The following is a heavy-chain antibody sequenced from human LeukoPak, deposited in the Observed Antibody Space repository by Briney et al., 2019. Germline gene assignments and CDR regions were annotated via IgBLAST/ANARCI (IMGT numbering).Heavy chain of an antibody. CDR1: GFTFSRYA. D-gene: IGHD6-6*01. Sequence: GGSLRLSCAASGFTFSRYAMHWVRQAPGKGLEWVTIISYDGANKYYADSVKGRFTISRDNSKNTLYLQMNSLRAEDTAVYYCARAQSSSSPLDYWGQGTLVTVSS. J-gene: IGHJ4*02. CDR2: ISYDGANK. CDR3: ARAQSSSSPLDY. V-gene: IGHV3-30*04.